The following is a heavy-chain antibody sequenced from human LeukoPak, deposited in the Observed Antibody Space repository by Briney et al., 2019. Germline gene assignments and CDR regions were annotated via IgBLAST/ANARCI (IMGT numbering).Heavy chain of an antibody. J-gene: IGHJ6*02. V-gene: IGHV4-34*01. CDR3: ARGPSVLLWFPPGGMDV. CDR2: INHSGST. D-gene: IGHD3-10*01. Sequence: KSSETLSLTCAVYGGSFSGYYWSWIRQPPGKGLEWIGEINHSGSTNYNPSLKSRVTIPVDTSKNQFSLKLSSVTAADTAVYYCARGPSVLLWFPPGGMDVWGQGTTVTVSS. CDR1: GGSFSGYY.